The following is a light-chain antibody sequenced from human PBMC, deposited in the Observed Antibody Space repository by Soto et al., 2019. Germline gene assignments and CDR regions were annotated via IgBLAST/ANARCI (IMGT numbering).Light chain of an antibody. J-gene: IGLJ3*02. CDR1: SSNIGTHY. Sequence: QSVLTQPPSASGTPGQRVTISCSGSSSNIGTHYVYWYQQFPGTAPKVLIHRNDRRPSGVPDRFSASKSGNTASLTISGLQAEDEADYYCSSFTSTSSLVFGGGTKLTVL. CDR3: SSFTSTSSLV. CDR2: RND. V-gene: IGLV1-47*01.